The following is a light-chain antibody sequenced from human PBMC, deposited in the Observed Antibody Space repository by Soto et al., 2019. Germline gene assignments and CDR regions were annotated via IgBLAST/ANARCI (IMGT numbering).Light chain of an antibody. CDR3: QQRSNWRWT. J-gene: IGKJ1*01. V-gene: IGKV3-11*01. Sequence: EIVMTQSPATLSVFLWERATLSCRASQSVSSSYLAWYQQKPGQAPRLLIYDASNRATGIPARFSGSGSGTDFTLTISSLEPEDFAVYYCQQRSNWRWTFGQGTKVDI. CDR1: QSVSSSY. CDR2: DAS.